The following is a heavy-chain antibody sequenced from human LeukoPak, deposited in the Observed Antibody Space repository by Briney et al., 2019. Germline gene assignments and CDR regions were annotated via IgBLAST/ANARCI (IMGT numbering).Heavy chain of an antibody. CDR1: GFTFSSYG. CDR2: IWHDGTEK. V-gene: IGHV3-33*03. J-gene: IGHJ5*02. CDR3: AKGLGVGYCSGGSCYNNWLDP. Sequence: GGSLRLSCAPSGFTFSSYGMHWVRQAPGKGLEWVAVIWHDGTEKHYADSVKGRFAISRDSSKATLYLQMSSLRAEDTAIYYCAKGLGVGYCSGGSCYNNWLDPWGQGTLVTVSS. D-gene: IGHD2-15*01.